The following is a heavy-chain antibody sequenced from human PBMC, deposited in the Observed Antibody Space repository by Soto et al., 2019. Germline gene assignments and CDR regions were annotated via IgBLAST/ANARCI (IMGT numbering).Heavy chain of an antibody. Sequence: SETLSLTCTVSGGSVSNISDYWSWVRQPPGKGLEWIGYIYYSGSADYNPSLGSRVTISLDTSKNQFSLKLSSVTTADTAVYYCRRELEFGNSSYQMDLGGKGTPVPVPS. CDR1: GGSVSNISDY. CDR3: RRELEFGNSSYQMDL. CDR2: IYYSGSA. V-gene: IGHV4-61*01. J-gene: IGHJ6*03. D-gene: IGHD3-10*01.